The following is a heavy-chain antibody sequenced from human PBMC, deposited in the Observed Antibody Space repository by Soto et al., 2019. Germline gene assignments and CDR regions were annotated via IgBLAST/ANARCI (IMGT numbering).Heavy chain of an antibody. CDR1: GGSFSGYY. D-gene: IGHD6-19*01. V-gene: IGHV4-34*01. Sequence: SETLSLTCAVYGGSFSGYYWSWIRQPPGKGLEWIGEINHSGSTNYNPSLKSRVTISVDTSKNQFSLKLSSVTAADTAVYYCARGRISSGWYYNWFDPWGQGTLVTVSS. CDR3: ARGRISSGWYYNWFDP. J-gene: IGHJ5*02. CDR2: INHSGST.